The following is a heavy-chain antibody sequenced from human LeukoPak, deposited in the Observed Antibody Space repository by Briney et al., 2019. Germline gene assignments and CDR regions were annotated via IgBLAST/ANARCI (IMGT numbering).Heavy chain of an antibody. CDR2: ISSSGSTI. V-gene: IGHV3-48*03. Sequence: GGSLRLSCAASGFTFSSYEMNWVRQAPGKGLEWVSYISSSGSTIYYADSVKGRFTISRDNAKNSLYLQMNSRRAEDTAVYYCASESGSYFYWGQGTLVTVSS. D-gene: IGHD1-26*01. J-gene: IGHJ4*02. CDR1: GFTFSSYE. CDR3: ASESGSYFY.